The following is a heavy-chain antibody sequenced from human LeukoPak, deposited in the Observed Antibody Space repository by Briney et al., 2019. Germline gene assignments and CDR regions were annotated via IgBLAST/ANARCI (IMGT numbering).Heavy chain of an antibody. V-gene: IGHV1-46*01. CDR2: ITPSDGGT. D-gene: IGHD3-3*01. Sequence: GASVKVSCKASGYTFTGYYMHWVRQAPGQGLEWMGMITPSDGGTTYAQKFQGRVTMTRDTSTSTVHMELSRLRSEDTAIYFCARDPTVITSSRITIFGVVKSPHNWFDPWGQGTLVIVSS. CDR3: ARDPTVITSSRITIFGVVKSPHNWFDP. J-gene: IGHJ5*02. CDR1: GYTFTGYY.